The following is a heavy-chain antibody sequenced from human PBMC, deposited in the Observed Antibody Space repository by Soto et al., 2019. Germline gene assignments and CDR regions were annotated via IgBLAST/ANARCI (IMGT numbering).Heavy chain of an antibody. CDR1: AFTFSSNE. V-gene: IGHV3-21*01. J-gene: IGHJ6*02. CDR3: AREETAWPLAYGLDV. D-gene: IGHD2-21*02. Sequence: GSLRLSCAASAFTFSSNEMNWGRQAPGKGLEWVASISTRSDIYYADSVKGRFTISRDNAKNSVSLQMNSLRAEDTAVYYCAREETAWPLAYGLDVWGQGTTVTVSS. CDR2: ISTRSDI.